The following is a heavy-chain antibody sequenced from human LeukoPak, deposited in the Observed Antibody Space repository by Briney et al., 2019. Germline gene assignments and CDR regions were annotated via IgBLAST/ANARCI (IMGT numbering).Heavy chain of an antibody. CDR1: RFTFSSYA. CDR3: ARDSYYYYYYGMDV. J-gene: IGHJ6*02. V-gene: IGHV3-64*01. CDR2: ISSNGDST. Sequence: PGGSLRLSCAASRFTFSSYAMHWVRQAPGKGLEYVSAISSNGDSTYYANSVKGRFTISRDNSKNTLYLQMGSLRAEDMAVYYCARDSYYYYYYGMDVWGQGTTVTVSS.